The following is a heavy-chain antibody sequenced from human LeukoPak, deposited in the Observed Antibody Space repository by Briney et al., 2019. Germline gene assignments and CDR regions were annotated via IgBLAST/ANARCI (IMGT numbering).Heavy chain of an antibody. CDR1: GFTFSSYG. CDR2: ICGSGGDI. Sequence: GGSVRLSCAASGFTFSSYGMNWVRQPPGKGLEWVSAICGSGGDIYYVASVKGRFIISRDNSKNMLYVQMNGRSAEDTAVYCCAKSLGMGTFDMWGQGTMVTVSS. CDR3: AKSLGMGTFDM. V-gene: IGHV3-23*01. J-gene: IGHJ3*02. D-gene: IGHD1-26*01.